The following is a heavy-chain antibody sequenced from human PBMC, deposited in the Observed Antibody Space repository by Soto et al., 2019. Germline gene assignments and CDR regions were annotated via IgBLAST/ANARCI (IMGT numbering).Heavy chain of an antibody. D-gene: IGHD3-3*01. CDR1: GGSISSSSYY. CDR2: IYYSGRT. CDR3: ARPGSNDFWSGYYDSYYYYGMDV. V-gene: IGHV4-39*01. J-gene: IGHJ6*02. Sequence: SETLSLTCTVSGGSISSSSYYWGWIRQPPGKGLEWIGSIYYSGRTYYNPSLKSRVTISVDTSKNQFSLKLSSVTAADTAVYYCARPGSNDFWSGYYDSYYYYGMDVWGQGTTVTVSS.